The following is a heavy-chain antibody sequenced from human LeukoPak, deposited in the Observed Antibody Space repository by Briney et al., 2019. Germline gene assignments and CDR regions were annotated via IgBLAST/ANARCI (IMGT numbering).Heavy chain of an antibody. V-gene: IGHV1-46*01. CDR3: ARDKARDSSGYYLGY. CDR1: GYTFTSYY. D-gene: IGHD3-22*01. J-gene: IGHJ4*02. CDR2: INPSGGST. Sequence: ASAKVSCKASGYTFTSYYMHWVRQAPGQGLEWMGIINPSGGSTSYAQKFQGRVTMTRDMSTSTVYMELSSLRSEDTAVYYCARDKARDSSGYYLGYWGQGTLVTVSS.